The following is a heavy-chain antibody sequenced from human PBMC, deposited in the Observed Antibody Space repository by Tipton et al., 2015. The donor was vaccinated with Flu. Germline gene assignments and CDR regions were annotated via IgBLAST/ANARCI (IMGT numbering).Heavy chain of an antibody. Sequence: TLSLTCTVSGGSISSSSYYWGWIRQPPGKGLEWIGSIYYSGSTYYNPSPKSRVTISVDTSKNQFSLKLSSVTAADTAVYYCARNRVSDYYYGMDVWGQGP. CDR3: ARNRVSDYYYGMDV. CDR2: IYYSGST. CDR1: GGSISSSSYY. J-gene: IGHJ6*02. V-gene: IGHV4-39*01. D-gene: IGHD6-6*01.